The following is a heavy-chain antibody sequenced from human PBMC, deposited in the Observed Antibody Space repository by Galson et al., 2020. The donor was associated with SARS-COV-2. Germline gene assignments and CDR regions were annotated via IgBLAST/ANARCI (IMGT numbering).Heavy chain of an antibody. J-gene: IGHJ6*03. V-gene: IGHV3-13*01. CDR1: GFTFSSYD. D-gene: IGHD3-3*01. CDR2: IGTAGDT. CDR3: ARADVLRFFPYYYYYMDV. Sequence: GESLKISCAASGFTFSSYDMHWVRQATGKGLEWVSAIGTAGDTYYPGSVKGRFTISRENAKNSLYLQMNSLRAGDTAVYYCARADVLRFFPYYYYYMDVWGKGTTVTVSS.